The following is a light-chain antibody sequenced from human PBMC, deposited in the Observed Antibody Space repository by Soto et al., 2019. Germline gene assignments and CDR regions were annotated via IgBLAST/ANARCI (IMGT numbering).Light chain of an antibody. V-gene: IGLV2-23*02. CDR2: EVS. CDR1: SSDFGSYNL. Sequence: QSALTQPASVSGSPGQSITISCTGTSSDFGSYNLVSWYQQHPDKAPKLMIYEVSKRPSGVSNRFSGSKSGNTASLTISGLQAEDEADYYCCSYAGSSTPLIFGTGTKDTVL. CDR3: CSYAGSSTPLI. J-gene: IGLJ1*01.